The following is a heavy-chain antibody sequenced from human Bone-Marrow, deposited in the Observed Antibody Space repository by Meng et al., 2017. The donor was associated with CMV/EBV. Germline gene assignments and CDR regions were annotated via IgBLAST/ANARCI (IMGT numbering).Heavy chain of an antibody. CDR1: GFTFSSYG. J-gene: IGHJ6*02. CDR3: AKVSRIVVVPAATPYYGMDV. V-gene: IGHV3-30*02. CDR2: IWYDGSNK. D-gene: IGHD2-2*01. Sequence: GESLKISCAASGFTFSSYGMHWVRQAPGKGLEWVAVIWYDGSNKYYADSVKGRFTISRDNSKNTLYLQMNSLRAEDTAVYYCAKVSRIVVVPAATPYYGMDVWGQGTTVTVSS.